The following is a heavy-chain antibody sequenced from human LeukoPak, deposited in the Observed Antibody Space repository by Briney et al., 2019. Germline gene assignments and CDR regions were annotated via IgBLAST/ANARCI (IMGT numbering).Heavy chain of an antibody. CDR1: GFTFSSYA. D-gene: IGHD3-22*01. CDR3: AKEALIDYYDSSGYYYRYFQH. J-gene: IGHJ1*01. CDR2: ISGSGGST. V-gene: IGHV3-23*01. Sequence: GGSLRLSCAASGFTFSSYAMSWVRQAPGKGVEWVSGISGSGGSTYYADSVKGRFTISRDNSKNTLSLQMNSLSAEDTAVYYCAKEALIDYYDSSGYYYRYFQHWGQGTLVTVSS.